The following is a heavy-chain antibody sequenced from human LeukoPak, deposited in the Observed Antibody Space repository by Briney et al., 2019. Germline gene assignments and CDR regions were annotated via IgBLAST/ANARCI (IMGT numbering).Heavy chain of an antibody. Sequence: PGGSLRLSCAVSGFTFSTYAMYWVRQAPGKGLEYVAAINSNGGSTYYANSVKGRFTISRDNSKNTLYLQMGSLRAEDLAVYYCARDGGFGDFWSGRRFGMDVWGQGTTVTVSS. J-gene: IGHJ6*02. V-gene: IGHV3-64*01. CDR1: GFTFSTYA. D-gene: IGHD3-3*01. CDR3: ARDGGFGDFWSGRRFGMDV. CDR2: INSNGGST.